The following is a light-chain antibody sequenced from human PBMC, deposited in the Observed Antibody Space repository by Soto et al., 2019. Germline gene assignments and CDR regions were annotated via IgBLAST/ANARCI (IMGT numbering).Light chain of an antibody. CDR1: SSDVGGYTY. V-gene: IGLV2-14*01. CDR2: EVS. J-gene: IGLJ1*01. CDR3: SSYTSSSTPSV. Sequence: QCPPTQPASVSGSPGQSVPMSCSGTSSDVGGYTYVSWYQQNPGKAPKVIIYEVSNRPSGVSSRFSGSKSGKTASLTISGLQAEDEADYYCSSYTSSSTPSVFGTGTKVTVL.